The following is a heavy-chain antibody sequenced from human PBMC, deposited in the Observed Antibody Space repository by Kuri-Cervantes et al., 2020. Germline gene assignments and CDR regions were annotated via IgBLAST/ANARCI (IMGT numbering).Heavy chain of an antibody. J-gene: IGHJ3*02. D-gene: IGHD7-27*01. V-gene: IGHV4-38-2*01. CDR2: IYPSGTT. Sequence: SETLSLTCAVSGYSISSGYCWGWIRQPPGKGLEWIVSIYPSGTTYYNPSLKSRVTISVDTSKNQFSLKLSSVTAADTAVYYCASSGEVGEAFDIWGQGTMVTVSS. CDR3: ASSGEVGEAFDI. CDR1: GYSISSGYC.